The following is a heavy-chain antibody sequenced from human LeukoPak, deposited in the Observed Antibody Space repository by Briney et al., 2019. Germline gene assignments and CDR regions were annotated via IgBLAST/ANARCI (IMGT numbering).Heavy chain of an antibody. D-gene: IGHD6-19*01. CDR3: ARQYSSGWGY. Sequence: PSETLSLTCTVSGDSISRSRYYWAWIRQPPGKGLEWIGSIYYSGSTYYNPSLKSRVTISVDTSKNQFSLKLSSVTAADTAVCYCARQYSSGWGYWGQGTLVTVSS. CDR2: IYYSGST. V-gene: IGHV4-39*01. J-gene: IGHJ4*02. CDR1: GDSISRSRYY.